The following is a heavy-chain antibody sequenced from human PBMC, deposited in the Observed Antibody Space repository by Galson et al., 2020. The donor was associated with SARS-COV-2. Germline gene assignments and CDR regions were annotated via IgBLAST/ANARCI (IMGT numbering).Heavy chain of an antibody. CDR1: GFIFDDYA. CDR3: AKAGKYYEFWSGYYLDP. V-gene: IGHV3-9*01. CDR2: ISWNSGSI. D-gene: IGHD3-3*01. Sequence: GGSLRLSCAASGFIFDDYAMHWVRQAPGKGLEWVSGISWNSGSIAYADSVKGRFTISRDNAKNSLYLQMNGLRTEDTALYYCAKAGKYYEFWSGYYLDPWGQGTLVTVSS. J-gene: IGHJ5*02.